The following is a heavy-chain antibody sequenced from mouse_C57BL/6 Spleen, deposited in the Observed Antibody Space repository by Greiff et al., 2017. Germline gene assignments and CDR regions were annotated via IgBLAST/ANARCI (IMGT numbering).Heavy chain of an antibody. CDR2: ISYDGSN. J-gene: IGHJ3*01. CDR1: GYSITSGYY. V-gene: IGHV3-6*01. D-gene: IGHD2-3*01. CDR3: ARGGDDGYS. Sequence: EVKLMESGPGLVKPSQSLSLTCSVTGYSITSGYYWNWIRQFPGNKLEWMGYISYDGSNNYNPSLKNRISITRDTSTNQFFLKLNSVTTEDTATYYCARGGDDGYSWGQGTLVTVSA.